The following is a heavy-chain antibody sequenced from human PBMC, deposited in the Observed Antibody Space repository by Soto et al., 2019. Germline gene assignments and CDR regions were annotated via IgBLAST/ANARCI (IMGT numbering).Heavy chain of an antibody. CDR2: ISYDGSNK. CDR3: AREEDSSGYYFDY. J-gene: IGHJ4*02. D-gene: IGHD3-22*01. Sequence: GGSLRLSCAASGFTCSRDAMHWVRQAPGKGLEWVAVISYDGSNKYYADSVKGRFTISRDNSKNTLYLQMSSLRAEDTAVYYCAREEDSSGYYFDYWGQGTLVTVSS. V-gene: IGHV3-30-3*01. CDR1: GFTCSRDA.